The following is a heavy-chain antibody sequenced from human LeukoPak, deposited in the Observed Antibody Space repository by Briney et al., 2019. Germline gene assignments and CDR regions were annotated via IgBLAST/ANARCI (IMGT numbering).Heavy chain of an antibody. D-gene: IGHD3-9*01. J-gene: IGHJ4*02. V-gene: IGHV1-3*01. CDR1: GGTFTSYA. Sequence: ASVKVSCKASGGTFTSYAVHWVRQAPGQRLEWMGWINAGNGNTKYSQKFQGRVTITRDTSASTAYMELSSLRSEDTAVYYCARGGRRYFDYFDYWGQGTLVTVSS. CDR2: INAGNGNT. CDR3: ARGGRRYFDYFDY.